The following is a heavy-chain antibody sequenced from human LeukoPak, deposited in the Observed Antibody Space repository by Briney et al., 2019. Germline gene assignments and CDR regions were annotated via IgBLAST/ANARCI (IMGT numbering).Heavy chain of an antibody. CDR1: GFSLSDYW. D-gene: IGHD2-15*01. J-gene: IGHJ4*02. CDR3: ARDGSSLDY. Sequence: PGGSLRLSCVASGFSLSDYWMSWVRQTPGKGLEWVANINKDADKIYYLDSVKGRFTISRDSAKNSLFLQMNSLSDEDTAIYYCARDGSSLDYWGQGTLVTVSS. V-gene: IGHV3-7*01. CDR2: INKDADKI.